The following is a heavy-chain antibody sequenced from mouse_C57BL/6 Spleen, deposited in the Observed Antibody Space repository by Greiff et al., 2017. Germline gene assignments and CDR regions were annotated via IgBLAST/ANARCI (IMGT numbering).Heavy chain of an antibody. CDR3: AIRAYGSIHWYFDV. Sequence: QVQLQQPGAELVKPGASVKVSCKASGYTFTSYWMHWVKQRPGQGLEWIGRIHPSDSATNYNQKFKGKATLTVDKSSSTAYMQLSSLTSEDSAVYYCAIRAYGSIHWYFDVWGTGTTVTVSS. CDR1: GYTFTSYW. CDR2: IHPSDSAT. J-gene: IGHJ1*03. V-gene: IGHV1-74*01. D-gene: IGHD1-1*01.